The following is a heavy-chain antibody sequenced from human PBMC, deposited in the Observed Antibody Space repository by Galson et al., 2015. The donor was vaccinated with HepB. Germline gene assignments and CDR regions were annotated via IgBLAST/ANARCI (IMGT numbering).Heavy chain of an antibody. CDR1: GFSYSDYW. D-gene: IGHD2-2*01. J-gene: IGHJ4*02. Sequence: SLRLSCAASGFSYSDYWMTWVRQAPGRGLEWLANIKQDGTEKHYVGSLKGRFIISRDNAKKSLSLQMNSLRVEDTAVYFCVRGEGWGVEPSAPHYWGQGTLVTVSS. CDR2: IKQDGTEK. CDR3: VRGEGWGVEPSAPHY. V-gene: IGHV3-7*05.